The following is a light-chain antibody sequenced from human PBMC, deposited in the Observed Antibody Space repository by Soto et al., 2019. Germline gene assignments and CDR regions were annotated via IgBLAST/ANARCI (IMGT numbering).Light chain of an antibody. V-gene: IGLV1-44*01. CDR3: AAWDDSLNGPV. CDR2: NNN. CDR1: SSNIGSNT. J-gene: IGLJ2*01. Sequence: QPVLTQPPSASGTPGQRVTISCSGSSSNIGSNTVNWYQQLPGTAPKLLIYNNNLRPSGVPDRFSGSKSGTSASLAISGLQSEDEADYYCAAWDDSLNGPVFGGGTKLTVL.